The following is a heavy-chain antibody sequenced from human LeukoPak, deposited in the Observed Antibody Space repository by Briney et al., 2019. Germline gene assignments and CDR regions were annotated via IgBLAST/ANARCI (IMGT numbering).Heavy chain of an antibody. CDR2: IWYDGSNK. V-gene: IGHV3-33*01. J-gene: IGHJ3*02. CDR1: GFTFSSYG. D-gene: IGHD1-26*01. Sequence: GGSLRLSCAASGFTFSSYGMHWVRQAPGKGLEWVAVIWYDGSNKYYADSVKGRFTISRDNSKNTLYLQMNSLRAEDTAVYYCEREIARGADAVDIWGQGTMVTVSS. CDR3: EREIARGADAVDI.